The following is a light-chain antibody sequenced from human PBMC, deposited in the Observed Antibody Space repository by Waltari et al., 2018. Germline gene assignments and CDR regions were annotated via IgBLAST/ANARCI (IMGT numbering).Light chain of an antibody. CDR1: NLGDTT. V-gene: IGLV3-21*02. CDR2: DDR. J-gene: IGLJ2*01. Sequence: SYVLTQPPSVSVAPGPTARIPCGGNNLGDTTVPWYQQRPGQAPVPVVLDDRDRPAGIPERFSGSNSGNTATLTISRVEAGDEADYYCQVWDRSSDVVFGGGTKLTVL. CDR3: QVWDRSSDVV.